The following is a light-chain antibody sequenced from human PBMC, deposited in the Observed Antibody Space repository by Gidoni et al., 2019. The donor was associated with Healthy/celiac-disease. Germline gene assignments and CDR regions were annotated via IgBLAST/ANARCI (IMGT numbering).Light chain of an antibody. CDR2: KAS. CDR1: QSISTW. V-gene: IGKV1-5*03. CDR3: QQYNSYSYT. Sequence: DIQMTQSPSTLSASVGDRVTITCRASQSISTWLAWYQQKPGKAPKLLIYKASSLEGGVPSRFSGSGSGTEFTLTISSLQSDDFATYYCQQYNSYSYTFXQXTKLEIK. J-gene: IGKJ2*01.